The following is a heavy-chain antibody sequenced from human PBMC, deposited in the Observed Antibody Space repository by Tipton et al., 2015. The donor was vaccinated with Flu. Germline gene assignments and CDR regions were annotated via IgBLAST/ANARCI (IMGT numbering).Heavy chain of an antibody. CDR2: IHYSGST. D-gene: IGHD2-15*01. Sequence: TLSLTCTVSGGSFTNYYWNWIRQHPGKGLEWIGYIHYSGSTYYNPSLKSRLTISVDTSKNQFSLKLTSVTAADTAVYFCAKDLPATGSLGYWGQGTLVTVSS. J-gene: IGHJ4*02. CDR3: AKDLPATGSLGY. V-gene: IGHV4-31*03. CDR1: GGSFTNYY.